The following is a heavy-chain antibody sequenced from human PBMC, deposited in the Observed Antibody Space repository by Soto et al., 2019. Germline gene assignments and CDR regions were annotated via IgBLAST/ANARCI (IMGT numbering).Heavy chain of an antibody. Sequence: QVTLKESGPVLVKPTETLTLTCTVSGFSLSNARMGVSWIRQPPGKALEWLAHIFSNDEKSYSTSLKSRLTISKDTSKSQVVLTMTNMDPVDTATYYCARIRVTMVRGVPSYYYYGMDVWGQGTTVTVSS. D-gene: IGHD3-10*01. CDR2: IFSNDEK. J-gene: IGHJ6*02. CDR3: ARIRVTMVRGVPSYYYYGMDV. V-gene: IGHV2-26*01. CDR1: GFSLSNARMG.